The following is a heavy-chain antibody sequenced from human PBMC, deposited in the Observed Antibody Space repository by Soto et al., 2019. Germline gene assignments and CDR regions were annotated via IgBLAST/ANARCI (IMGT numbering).Heavy chain of an antibody. CDR2: IYGDNDK. D-gene: IGHD4-17*01. V-gene: IGHV2-5*02. CDR1: GFSLSSSGVG. CDR3: AHCTLHAYGDYDPGTSHVFDS. J-gene: IGHJ4*02. Sequence: QITLKESGPSPVKPTQTLTVTCTFSGFSLSSSGVGVAWIRQPPGKALEWLALIYGDNDKRYSPSLKTRLTITKDTSKNQVVLTMTNMDPVDTATYYCAHCTLHAYGDYDPGTSHVFDSWGQGTLVTVSS.